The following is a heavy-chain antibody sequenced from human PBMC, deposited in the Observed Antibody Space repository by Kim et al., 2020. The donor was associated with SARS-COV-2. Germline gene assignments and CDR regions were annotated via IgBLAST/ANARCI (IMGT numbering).Heavy chain of an antibody. V-gene: IGHV3-23*01. CDR2: ISGGGGTT. CDR1: GFTFSNYA. Sequence: GESLKISCEASGFTFSNYAMSWVRQAPGKGLEWVSAISGGGGTTYYVDSVRGRFTISRDNSKNTLYLEMSSLRAEDTAEYYCARDPPSHISGWNYWGQGT. CDR3: ARDPPSHISGWNY. J-gene: IGHJ4*02. D-gene: IGHD6-19*01.